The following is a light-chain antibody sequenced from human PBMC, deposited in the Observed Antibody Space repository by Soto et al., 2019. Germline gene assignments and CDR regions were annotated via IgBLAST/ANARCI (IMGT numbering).Light chain of an antibody. CDR2: KAS. V-gene: IGKV1-5*03. CDR1: QSISKW. Sequence: DIQMTQSPSTGSASVGDRVTITCRASQSISKWLAWYQQKPGKAPKLLIYKASNLKSEVPSSFSGSGSGTEFTLTISRLQPDDFATYYCQQYNGLITFGQGTRLEIK. CDR3: QQYNGLIT. J-gene: IGKJ5*01.